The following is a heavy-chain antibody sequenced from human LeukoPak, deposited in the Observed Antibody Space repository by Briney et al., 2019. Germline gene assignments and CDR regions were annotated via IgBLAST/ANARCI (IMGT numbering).Heavy chain of an antibody. D-gene: IGHD4/OR15-4a*01. Sequence: KSSETLSLTCTVSRGSISGYSWSWLRQSPGGGLEWIGYIYYSGDTAYNPSLRSRVTFSVDTSKNQFSLQLRSVTTAATAVYYCVRGPYGASISKWFDHWGQGTQVIVSP. CDR1: RGSISGYS. V-gene: IGHV4-59*01. CDR2: IYYSGDT. CDR3: VRGPYGASISKWFDH. J-gene: IGHJ5*02.